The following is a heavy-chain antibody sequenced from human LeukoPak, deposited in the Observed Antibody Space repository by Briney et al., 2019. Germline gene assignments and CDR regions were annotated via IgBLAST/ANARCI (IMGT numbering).Heavy chain of an antibody. CDR3: ATATRGIYYYDSSGYWP. J-gene: IGHJ5*02. CDR1: GGSISSSNW. CDR2: IYHSGST. D-gene: IGHD3-22*01. V-gene: IGHV4-4*02. Sequence: SETLSLTCAVSGGSISSSNWWSWVRQPPGKGLEWIGEIYHSGSTNYNPSLKSRVTISVDKSKNQFSLKLSSVTAADTAVYYCATATRGIYYYDSSGYWPWGQGTLVTVSS.